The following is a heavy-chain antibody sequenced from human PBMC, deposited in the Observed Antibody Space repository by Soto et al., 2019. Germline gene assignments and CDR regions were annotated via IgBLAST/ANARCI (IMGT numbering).Heavy chain of an antibody. D-gene: IGHD1-1*01. Sequence: QVQLVESGGGVVQPGRSLRLSCAASGFMFSSHAIHWVRQAPGKGLEWVAVISHDGNNKYYADSVKGRFTISRDNSKNTLYLQMKSLRAEDTSVYYCERAWGRTDDTFDIWGQGTMVTVSS. J-gene: IGHJ3*02. CDR3: ERAWGRTDDTFDI. CDR1: GFMFSSHA. V-gene: IGHV3-30-3*01. CDR2: ISHDGNNK.